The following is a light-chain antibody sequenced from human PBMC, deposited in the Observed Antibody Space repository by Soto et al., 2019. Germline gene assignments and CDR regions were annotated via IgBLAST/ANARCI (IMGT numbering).Light chain of an antibody. J-gene: IGKJ3*01. Sequence: EIVLTQSPATLSVSPGERAALSCRASQSVSSNLAWYQQKPGQPPRLLIFAASTRATGVPARFSGSGSGTEFTLTISSLQTEDFVVYYCQQYNDWPPTFGPGTKVDIK. V-gene: IGKV3-15*01. CDR2: AAS. CDR1: QSVSSN. CDR3: QQYNDWPPT.